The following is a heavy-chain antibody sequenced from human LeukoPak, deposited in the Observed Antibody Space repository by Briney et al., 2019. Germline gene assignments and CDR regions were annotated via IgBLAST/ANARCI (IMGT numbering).Heavy chain of an antibody. Sequence: SETLSLTCTVSGGSISSQYWSWIRQAAGKGLEWIGHIHSSGSTNHNPSLKSRVTMSVDTSKNQFSLELSSVTAADTAVYYCAKDEGSGTWYYWGQGTLVTVSS. CDR2: IHSSGST. D-gene: IGHD3-10*01. CDR3: AKDEGSGTWYY. J-gene: IGHJ4*02. CDR1: GGSISSQY. V-gene: IGHV4-4*07.